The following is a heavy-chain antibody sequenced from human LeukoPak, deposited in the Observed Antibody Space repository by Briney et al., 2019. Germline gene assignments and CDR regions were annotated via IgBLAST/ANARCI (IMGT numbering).Heavy chain of an antibody. V-gene: IGHV1-2*02. CDR2: INPNSGGT. Sequence: ASVTVSCKASGYTFTGYYMHWVRQAPGQGLEWMGWINPNSGGTNYAQKFQGRVTMTRDTSISTAYMELSRLRSDDTAVYYCATLLYCSGGSCPPKYYFDYWGQGTLVTVSS. D-gene: IGHD2-15*01. CDR1: GYTFTGYY. CDR3: ATLLYCSGGSCPPKYYFDY. J-gene: IGHJ4*02.